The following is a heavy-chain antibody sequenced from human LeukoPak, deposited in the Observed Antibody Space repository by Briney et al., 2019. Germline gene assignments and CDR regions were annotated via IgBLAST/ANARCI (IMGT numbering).Heavy chain of an antibody. J-gene: IGHJ6*02. V-gene: IGHV3-21*01. Sequence: GGSLRLSCAASGFTVSSNYMSWVRQAPGKGLEWVSSISSSSSYIYYADSVKGRFTISRDNAKNSLYLQMNSLRAEDTAVYYCARELVWNYGMDVWGQGTTVTVSS. D-gene: IGHD5/OR15-5a*01. CDR1: GFTVSSNY. CDR2: ISSSSSYI. CDR3: ARELVWNYGMDV.